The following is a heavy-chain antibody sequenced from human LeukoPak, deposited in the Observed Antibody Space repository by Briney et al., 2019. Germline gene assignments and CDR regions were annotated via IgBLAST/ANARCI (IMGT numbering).Heavy chain of an antibody. D-gene: IGHD2-15*01. CDR1: VFTFSNAW. CDR2: IKSKTEGGTT. CDR3: IPYSSGGSCYTYYYYYMDV. J-gene: IGHJ6*03. Sequence: GGSLRLSCAASVFTFSNAWMSWVRQAPGKGLEWVGRIKSKTEGGTTDYAAPVKGRDPISRDESKNTRYLQMNSLKTEDTAVYYCIPYSSGGSCYTYYYYYMDVWGKGNTVTVSS. V-gene: IGHV3-15*01.